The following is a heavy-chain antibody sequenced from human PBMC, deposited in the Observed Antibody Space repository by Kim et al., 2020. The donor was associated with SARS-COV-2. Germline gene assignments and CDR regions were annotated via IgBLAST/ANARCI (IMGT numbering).Heavy chain of an antibody. V-gene: IGHV4-34*01. CDR2: INHSGST. J-gene: IGHJ4*02. CDR1: GGSFSGYY. Sequence: SETLSLTCAVYGGSFSGYYWSWIRQPPGKGLEWIGEINHSGSTNYNPSLKSRVTISVDTSKNQFSLKLSSVTAADTAVYYCARPSSSWSGGAYYFDYWGQGTLVTVSS. CDR3: ARPSSSWSGGAYYFDY. D-gene: IGHD6-13*01.